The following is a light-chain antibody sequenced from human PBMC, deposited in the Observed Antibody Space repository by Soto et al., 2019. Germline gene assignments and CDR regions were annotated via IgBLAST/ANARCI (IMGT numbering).Light chain of an antibody. Sequence: QSVLTQPPSVSGAPGQRVTISCTGSSSNIGAGYDVHWYQQRPGTAPKLLIFGNNNRPSGVPDRFSGSKSGTSASLAITGLQAEDAGDYYCQSYDSTLSARYGFGTGTKVTVL. V-gene: IGLV1-40*01. J-gene: IGLJ1*01. CDR3: QSYDSTLSARYG. CDR1: SSNIGAGYD. CDR2: GNN.